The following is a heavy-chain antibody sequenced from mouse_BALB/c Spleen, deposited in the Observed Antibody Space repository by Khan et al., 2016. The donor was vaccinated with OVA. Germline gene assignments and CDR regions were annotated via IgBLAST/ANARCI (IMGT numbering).Heavy chain of an antibody. D-gene: IGHD1-2*01. CDR3: AVPIMPSATFFAY. V-gene: IGHV1-18*01. J-gene: IGHJ3*01. Sequence: VQLQQSGPELVKPGASVKISCKTSGYTFTEYTMHWVKQSHGKSHEWIGGINPNNGGTSYNQKFKGKATLTVDKSSSTAYMELRSLTSEDSAVYYSAVPIMPSATFFAYWGQGTLVTVSA. CDR1: GYTFTEYT. CDR2: INPNNGGT.